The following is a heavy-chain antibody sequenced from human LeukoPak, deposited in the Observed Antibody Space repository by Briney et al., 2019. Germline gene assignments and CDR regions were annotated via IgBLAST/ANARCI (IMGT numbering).Heavy chain of an antibody. CDR2: ISAYNGNT. CDR3: TRDSLGSMEY. D-gene: IGHD3-16*01. CDR1: GYTFTNYG. Sequence: ASVKVSCKASGYTFTNYGINWLRHAPGQGLEWMGWISAYNGNTNYAQRLQGRVTMTTDTSTSTAYMELRSLRSDDTAVYYCTRDSLGSMEYWGQGTLVTVSS. J-gene: IGHJ4*02. V-gene: IGHV1-18*01.